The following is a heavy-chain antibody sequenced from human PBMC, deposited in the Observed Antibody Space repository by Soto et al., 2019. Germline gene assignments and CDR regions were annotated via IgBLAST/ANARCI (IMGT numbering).Heavy chain of an antibody. CDR3: ARGTGGSRFSFVY. Sequence: AVGSLRLSCAASGFTFSGYAMSWVRQAPGKGLEWVSGISGSGGSTYYADSVKGRFTISRDSSQNTLYVQMNGLRAEDTAVYYCARGTGGSRFSFVYWGPGALVTVSS. CDR2: ISGSGGST. V-gene: IGHV3-23*01. D-gene: IGHD2-15*01. J-gene: IGHJ4*02. CDR1: GFTFSGYA.